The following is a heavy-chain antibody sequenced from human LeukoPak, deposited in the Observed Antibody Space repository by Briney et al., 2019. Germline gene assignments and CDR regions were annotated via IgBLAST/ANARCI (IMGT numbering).Heavy chain of an antibody. J-gene: IGHJ4*02. D-gene: IGHD1-26*01. CDR1: GYTFTSYD. CDR3: VRVVGPIDY. Sequence: GASVKVSCKASGYTFTSYDINWVRQATGQGLEWMGWVNTNSGNTGYAQKFQGRITMTRNTAISTAYMELSSLRSEDTAMYYCVRVVGPIDYWGQGTLVTVSS. CDR2: VNTNSGNT. V-gene: IGHV1-8*01.